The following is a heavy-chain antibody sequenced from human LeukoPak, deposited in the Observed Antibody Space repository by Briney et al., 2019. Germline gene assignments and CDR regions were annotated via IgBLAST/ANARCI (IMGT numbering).Heavy chain of an antibody. CDR2: IYHTGTT. Sequence: SETLSLTCTVSGGSLSPYYWTWIRQPPGKGLEWIGYIYHTGTTRYNPPLNSRVTKSVETSKNQFSLRLNSVTAADTAIYYCARLDSGDHGNIPHWGQGTLVTVSS. CDR3: ARLDSGDHGNIPH. J-gene: IGHJ1*01. D-gene: IGHD1-26*01. V-gene: IGHV4-59*08. CDR1: GGSLSPYY.